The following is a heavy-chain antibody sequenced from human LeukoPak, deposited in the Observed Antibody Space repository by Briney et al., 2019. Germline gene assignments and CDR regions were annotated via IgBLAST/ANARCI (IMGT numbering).Heavy chain of an antibody. CDR2: ISGSGGST. J-gene: IGHJ4*02. Sequence: GGSLRLSCAASGFTFSSYAMSWVRQAPGKGLEWVSAISGSGGSTYYADSVKGRFTISRDNSKDTPYLQMNSLRAEDTAVYYCARESGDDSSGYTPDYWGQGTLVTVSS. CDR1: GFTFSSYA. D-gene: IGHD3-22*01. CDR3: ARESGDDSSGYTPDY. V-gene: IGHV3-23*01.